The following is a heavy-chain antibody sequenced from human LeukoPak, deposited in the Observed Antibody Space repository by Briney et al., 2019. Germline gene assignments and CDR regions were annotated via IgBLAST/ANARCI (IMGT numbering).Heavy chain of an antibody. Sequence: SETLSLTCTVSGGSISSYYWSWIRQPAGKGLEWIGRIYTSGSTNYNPSLKSRVTISVDTSKNQLSLKLSSVTAADTAVYYCARGLGNYDFWSGYYCYFDYWGQGTLVTVSS. V-gene: IGHV4-4*07. J-gene: IGHJ4*02. CDR1: GGSISSYY. CDR2: IYTSGST. CDR3: ARGLGNYDFWSGYYCYFDY. D-gene: IGHD3-3*01.